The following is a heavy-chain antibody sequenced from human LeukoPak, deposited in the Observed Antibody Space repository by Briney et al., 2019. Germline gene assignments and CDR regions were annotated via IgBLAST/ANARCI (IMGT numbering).Heavy chain of an antibody. Sequence: SETLSLTCTVSGGSLSSYYWSWIRQPAGKGLEWIGRIYTSGSTNYNPSLKSRVTISVDTFKNQFSLKLSSVTAADTAVYYCARDFRVVVTPYYYYGMDVWGQGTTVTVSS. CDR2: IYTSGST. CDR3: ARDFRVVVTPYYYYGMDV. D-gene: IGHD3-22*01. J-gene: IGHJ6*02. CDR1: GGSLSSYY. V-gene: IGHV4-4*07.